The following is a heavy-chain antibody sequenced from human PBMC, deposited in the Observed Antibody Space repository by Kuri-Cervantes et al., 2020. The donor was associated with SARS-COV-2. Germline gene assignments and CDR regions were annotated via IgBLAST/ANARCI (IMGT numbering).Heavy chain of an antibody. CDR2: INHSGST. V-gene: IGHV4-34*01. D-gene: IGHD3-22*01. J-gene: IGHJ6*03. CDR3: ARHEDSSGYYTSYYFYYYMDV. Sequence: SETLSLTCAVYGGSFSGYYWSWIRQPPGKGLEWIGEINHSGSTNYSPSLKSRVTMSVDTSKNQFSLKLSSVTAADTAVYYCARHEDSSGYYTSYYFYYYMDVWGKGTTVTVSS. CDR1: GGSFSGYY.